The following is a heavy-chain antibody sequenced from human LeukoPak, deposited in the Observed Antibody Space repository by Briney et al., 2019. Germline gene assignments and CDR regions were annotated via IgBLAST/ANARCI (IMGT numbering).Heavy chain of an antibody. CDR2: ISWNSGSI. J-gene: IGHJ3*02. CDR1: GFTFDDYA. Sequence: GGSLRLSCAASGFTFDDYAMNWVRQAPGKGLEWVSVISWNSGSIGYADSVKGRFTISRDDAKNSLYLQMNSLRAEDMALYYCAKGRDSSAHDAFDIWGQGTMVTVSS. V-gene: IGHV3-9*03. D-gene: IGHD3-22*01. CDR3: AKGRDSSAHDAFDI.